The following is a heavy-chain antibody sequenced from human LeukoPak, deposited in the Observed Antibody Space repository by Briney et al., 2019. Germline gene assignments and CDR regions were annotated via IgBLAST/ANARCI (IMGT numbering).Heavy chain of an antibody. CDR1: GGSFSGYY. D-gene: IGHD2-2*01. CDR3: ARVPVGYCSSTSCYGVSDY. V-gene: IGHV4-34*01. Sequence: PSETLSLTCAVYGGSFSGYYWSWIRQPPGKGLEWIGEINHSGSTNYNPSLKSRVTISVDTSKNQFSLKLSSVTAADTAVYYCARVPVGYCSSTSCYGVSDYWGQGTLVTVSP. J-gene: IGHJ4*02. CDR2: INHSGST.